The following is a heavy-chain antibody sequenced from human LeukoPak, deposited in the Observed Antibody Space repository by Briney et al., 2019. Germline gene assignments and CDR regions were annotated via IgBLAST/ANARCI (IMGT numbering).Heavy chain of an antibody. CDR2: ISAYNGNT. D-gene: IGHD2-2*01. Sequence: VASVKVSCKASGYTFTSYGISWVRQAPGQGLEWMGWISAYNGNTNYAQKLQGRVTMTTDTSTSTAYMELRSLRSDDTAVYYCARDLQYCSSTSCYLFDYWGQGTLVTVSS. V-gene: IGHV1-18*01. CDR3: ARDLQYCSSTSCYLFDY. CDR1: GYTFTSYG. J-gene: IGHJ4*02.